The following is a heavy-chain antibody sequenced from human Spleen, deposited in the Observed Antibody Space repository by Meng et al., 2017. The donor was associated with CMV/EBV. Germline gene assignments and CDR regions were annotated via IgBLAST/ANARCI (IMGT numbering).Heavy chain of an antibody. J-gene: IGHJ6*02. CDR1: GFTFSDYY. CDR2: ISYDGSNK. CDR3: ARDLLLNSYYYYGMDV. V-gene: IGHV3-30-3*01. Sequence: GGSLRLSCAASGFTFSDYYMSWIRQAPGKGLEWVAVISYDGSNKYYADSVKGRFTISRDNSKNTLYLQMNSLRAEDTAVYYCARDLLLNSYYYYGMDVWGQGTTVTVSS.